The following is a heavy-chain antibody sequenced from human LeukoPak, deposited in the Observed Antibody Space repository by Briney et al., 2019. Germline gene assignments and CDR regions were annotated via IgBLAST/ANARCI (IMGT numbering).Heavy chain of an antibody. CDR1: GFTFSSYG. D-gene: IGHD6-19*01. CDR2: ISGSGGST. CDR3: ARDGGSAWFFRY. V-gene: IGHV3-23*01. J-gene: IGHJ4*02. Sequence: GGTLRLSCAASGFTFSSYGMSWVRQAPGKGLEWVSGISGSGGSTYYADSVKGRFTISRDNAKNSLYLQMNSLRAEDTAVYYCARDGGSAWFFRYWGQGTLVTVSS.